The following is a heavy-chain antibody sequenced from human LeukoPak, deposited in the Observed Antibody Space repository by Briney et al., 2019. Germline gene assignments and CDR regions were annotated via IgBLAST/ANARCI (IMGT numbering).Heavy chain of an antibody. J-gene: IGHJ4*02. CDR3: AKNRDSSDYPRDFDY. V-gene: IGHV3-30*02. Sequence: GGSLRLSRAASRFTFSSYGMHWVRQTPGKGPEWVAFIRHDGSYQQYADSVKGRFTVSRDNSKDTVYLQMNSLRTEDTAVYYCAKNRDSSDYPRDFDYWGQGTLVTVSS. D-gene: IGHD6-19*01. CDR1: RFTFSSYG. CDR2: IRHDGSYQ.